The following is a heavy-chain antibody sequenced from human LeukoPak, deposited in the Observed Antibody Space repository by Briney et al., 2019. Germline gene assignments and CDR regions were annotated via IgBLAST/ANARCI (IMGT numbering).Heavy chain of an antibody. J-gene: IGHJ4*02. Sequence: GASVKVSCKASGYTFTGYYMHWVRQAPGQGLEWMGWINPNSGGTNYAQKFQGRVTMTRDTSISTAYMELSRLRSDDTAVYYCAGSVATHYYGSGSYYNDWWAFDYWGQGTLVTVSS. CDR2: INPNSGGT. CDR3: AGSVATHYYGSGSYYNDWWAFDY. V-gene: IGHV1-2*02. D-gene: IGHD3-10*01. CDR1: GYTFTGYY.